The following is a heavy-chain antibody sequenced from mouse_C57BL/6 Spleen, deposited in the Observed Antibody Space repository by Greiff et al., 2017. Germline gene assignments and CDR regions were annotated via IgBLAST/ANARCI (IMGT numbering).Heavy chain of an antibody. CDR3: ATLRHYFDY. V-gene: IGHV1-81*01. CDR1: GYTFTSYG. CDR2: IYPRSGNT. D-gene: IGHD2-12*01. Sequence: QVQLQQSGAELARPGASVKLSCKASGYTFTSYGISWVKQRTGQGLEWIGEIYPRSGNTYYNEKFKGKATLTADKSSSTAYMELRSLTSEDSAVYFCATLRHYFDYWGQGTTRKVSA. J-gene: IGHJ2*01.